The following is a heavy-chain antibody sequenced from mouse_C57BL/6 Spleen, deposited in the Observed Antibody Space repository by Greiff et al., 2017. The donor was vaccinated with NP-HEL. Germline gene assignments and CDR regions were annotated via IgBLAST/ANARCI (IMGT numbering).Heavy chain of an antibody. CDR2: INPSSGYT. J-gene: IGHJ4*01. D-gene: IGHD1-1*01. Sequence: VQLQQSGAELARPGASVKMSCKASGYTFTSYTMHWVKQRPGQGLEWIGYINPSSGYTKYNQKFKDKATLTADKSSSTAYMQLSSLTSEDSAVYYCAEGYYYGVYAMDYWGQGTSVTVSS. V-gene: IGHV1-4*01. CDR3: AEGYYYGVYAMDY. CDR1: GYTFTSYT.